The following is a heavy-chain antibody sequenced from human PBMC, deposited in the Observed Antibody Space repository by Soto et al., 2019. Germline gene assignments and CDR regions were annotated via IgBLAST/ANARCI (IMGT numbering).Heavy chain of an antibody. CDR3: TRVLLRGYYGSDFDF. CDR2: ISSGSSFI. J-gene: IGHJ4*02. Sequence: EVLLVGSGGGPVKPGGSLRLSCTASGFRFSSYGMNWVRQAPGKGLEWVSSISSGSSFIYYADSVKGRFTISRDNAKNSLYLQMNSLRADDTAIYYCTRVLLRGYYGSDFDFWGQGTQVTVSS. D-gene: IGHD1-26*01. CDR1: GFRFSSYG. V-gene: IGHV3-21*01.